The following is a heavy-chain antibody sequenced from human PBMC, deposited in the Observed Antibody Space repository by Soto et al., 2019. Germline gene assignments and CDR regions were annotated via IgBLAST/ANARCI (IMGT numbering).Heavy chain of an antibody. J-gene: IGHJ4*02. V-gene: IGHV4-4*02. CDR1: GGSISNSNW. Sequence: LSLTCGVFGGSISNSNWWTWVRQPPGKGLEWIGEIYHTGSTNYNSSLMSRVTISLDKPNNQFSLKLSSVTAADTAVYYCAHRPIVGAAIWGQGTLVTVSS. CDR3: AHRPIVGAAI. CDR2: IYHTGST. D-gene: IGHD1-26*01.